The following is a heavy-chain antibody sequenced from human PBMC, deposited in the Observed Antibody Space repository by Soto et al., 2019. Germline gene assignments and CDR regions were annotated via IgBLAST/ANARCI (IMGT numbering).Heavy chain of an antibody. J-gene: IGHJ6*03. CDR1: GFSLSTSGMC. CDR3: ARIPGGDSSSWSSGPGDYYYYMDV. D-gene: IGHD6-13*01. Sequence: SGPTLVNPTQTLTLTCTFSGFSLSTSGMCVSWIRQPPGKALEWLARIDWDDDKYYSTSLKTRLTISKDTSKNQVVLTMTNMDPVDTATYYCARIPGGDSSSWSSGPGDYYYYMDVWGKGTTVTVSS. CDR2: IDWDDDK. V-gene: IGHV2-70*11.